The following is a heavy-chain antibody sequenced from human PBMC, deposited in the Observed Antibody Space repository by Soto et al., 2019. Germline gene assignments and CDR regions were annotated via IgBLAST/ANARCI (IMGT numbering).Heavy chain of an antibody. V-gene: IGHV4-59*01. Sequence: QVQLQESGPGLVKPSETLSLTCTVSGGSISSYYWSWIRQPPGKGLEWIGYIYYSGSTNYNPSLKSRVTISVDTSKNQFSLKLSSVTAADTAVYYCARVLRAGIEADYWGQGTLVTVSS. CDR2: IYYSGST. CDR1: GGSISSYY. CDR3: ARVLRAGIEADY. D-gene: IGHD3-10*01. J-gene: IGHJ4*02.